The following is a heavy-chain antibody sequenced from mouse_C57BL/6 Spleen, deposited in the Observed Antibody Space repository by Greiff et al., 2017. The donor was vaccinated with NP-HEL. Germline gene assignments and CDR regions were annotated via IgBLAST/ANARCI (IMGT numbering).Heavy chain of an antibody. J-gene: IGHJ1*03. Sequence: DVMLVESGGGLVQPKGSLKLSCAASGFSFNTYAMNWVRQAPGKGLEWVARIRSKSNNYATYYADSVKDRFTISRDDSESMLYLQMNNLKTEDTAMYYCVRTYYDSNWYFDVWGTGTTVTVSS. CDR3: VRTYYDSNWYFDV. V-gene: IGHV10-1*01. CDR2: IRSKSNNYAT. D-gene: IGHD2-4*01. CDR1: GFSFNTYA.